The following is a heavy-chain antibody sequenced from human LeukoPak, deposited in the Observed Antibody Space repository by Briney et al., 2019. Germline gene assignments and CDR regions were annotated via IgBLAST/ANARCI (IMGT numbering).Heavy chain of an antibody. CDR2: IYTSGST. CDR3: ARENSGSYREFDY. D-gene: IGHD1-26*01. Sequence: SETLSLTCTVSGGSISSYYWSWIRQPAGKGLEWIGRIYTSGSTNYNASLKSRVSMSVDTSKNQFSLKLSSVAAADTAVFYCARENSGSYREFDYWGQGTLVTVSS. CDR1: GGSISSYY. J-gene: IGHJ4*02. V-gene: IGHV4-4*07.